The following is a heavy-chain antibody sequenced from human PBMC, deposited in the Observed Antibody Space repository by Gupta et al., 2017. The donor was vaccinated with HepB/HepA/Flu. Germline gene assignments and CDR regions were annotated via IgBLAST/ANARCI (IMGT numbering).Heavy chain of an antibody. CDR2: INPRGGST. V-gene: IGHV1-46*01. D-gene: IGHD2-2*01. Sequence: QVQLVQSGAEVKKPGASVKVSCKASGYTFTSYYMHWVRQAPGQGLEWMGIINPRGGSTSYAQKFQGRVTMARETSPSTVHMELSSLRSEDTAVYYCARGGVDIVGGPAAPTAAGTFDYFDYWGQGTLVTVSS. CDR1: GYTFTSYY. J-gene: IGHJ4*02. CDR3: ARGGVDIVGGPAAPTAAGTFDYFDY.